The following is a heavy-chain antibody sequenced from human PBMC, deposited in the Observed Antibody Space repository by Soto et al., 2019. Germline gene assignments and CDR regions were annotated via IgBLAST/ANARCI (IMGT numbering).Heavy chain of an antibody. CDR1: GGSISSSSYY. CDR3: ARHSGGYKVTPVDY. V-gene: IGHV4-39*01. Sequence: QLQLQESGPGLVKPSETLSLTCTVSGGSISSSSYYWGWIRQPPGKGLEWIGSIYYSGSTYYNPSLKSRVTXSVXTXMNQFSLKLSSVTAADTAVYYCARHSGGYKVTPVDYWGQGTLVTVSS. J-gene: IGHJ4*02. D-gene: IGHD6-19*01. CDR2: IYYSGST.